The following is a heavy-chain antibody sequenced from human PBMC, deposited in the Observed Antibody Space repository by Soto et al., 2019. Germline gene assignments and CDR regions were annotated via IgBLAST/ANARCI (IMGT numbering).Heavy chain of an antibody. CDR3: AIGTSGETLDY. CDR2: ISYSGRT. D-gene: IGHD3-10*01. J-gene: IGHJ4*02. Sequence: QVQLQESGPGLVKPSETLSLTCTVSSDSISHFYWSWIRQPPGKGLDWVGFISYSGRTNYNPSLKSRVTISEDTSKKQLSLNLSSVTAEDTAVYYCAIGTSGETLDYWGPGISVTVSS. V-gene: IGHV4-59*01. CDR1: SDSISHFY.